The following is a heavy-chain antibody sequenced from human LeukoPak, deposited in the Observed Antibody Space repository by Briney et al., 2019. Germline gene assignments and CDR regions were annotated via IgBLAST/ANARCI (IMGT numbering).Heavy chain of an antibody. Sequence: GGSLRLSCVGSGFSFRTYWMSWFRQAPGKGLEWVADIKHDGSEEHYVASVKGRFTISRDNAKLYLQMNSLRAEDTAVYYCAGGQGWHFDLWGRGTLITVSS. CDR3: AGGQGWHFDL. CDR1: GFSFRTYW. J-gene: IGHJ2*01. V-gene: IGHV3-7*01. CDR2: IKHDGSEE. D-gene: IGHD2-15*01.